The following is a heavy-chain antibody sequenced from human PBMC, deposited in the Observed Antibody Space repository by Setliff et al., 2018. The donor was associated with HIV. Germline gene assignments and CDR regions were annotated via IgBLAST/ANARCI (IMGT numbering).Heavy chain of an antibody. Sequence: PGGSLRLSCTASGFTFSDFYMNWIRQAPGKGLEWVSYISGSSRYTNYADSVKGRFTISRDNAKNSLYLQMNSLRAEDTAVYYCARSGGPTFDPWGQGTLVTVSS. CDR2: ISGSSRYT. CDR1: GFTFSDFY. CDR3: ARSGGPTFDP. V-gene: IGHV3-11*03. D-gene: IGHD3-16*01. J-gene: IGHJ5*02.